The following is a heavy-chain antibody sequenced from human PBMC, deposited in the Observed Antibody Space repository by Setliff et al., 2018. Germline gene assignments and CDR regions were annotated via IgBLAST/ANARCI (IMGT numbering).Heavy chain of an antibody. V-gene: IGHV4-34*01. CDR1: GGSFSGYY. D-gene: IGHD2-2*01. CDR3: ARGPCSSTSCYAAY. Sequence: PSETLSLTCAVYGGSFSGYYWSWIRQPPGKGLEWIGEINHSGSTNYNPSLKSRVTISVDTSKNQFSLKVNSVTAADTAVYYCARGPCSSTSCYAAYWGQGTVVTVSS. CDR2: INHSGST. J-gene: IGHJ4*02.